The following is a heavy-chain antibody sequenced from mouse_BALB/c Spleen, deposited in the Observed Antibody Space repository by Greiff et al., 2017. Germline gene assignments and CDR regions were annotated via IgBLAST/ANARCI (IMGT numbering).Heavy chain of an antibody. CDR1: GYSITSDYA. Sequence: VQLKESGPGLVKPSQSLSLTCTVTGYSITSDYAWNWIRQFPGNKLEWMGYIHYSGSTNYNPSLKSRISITRDTSKNQFFLQLNSVTTEDTATYYCARCDGYFYAMDYWGQGTSVTVSS. CDR2: IHYSGST. CDR3: ARCDGYFYAMDY. D-gene: IGHD2-3*01. J-gene: IGHJ4*01. V-gene: IGHV3-2*02.